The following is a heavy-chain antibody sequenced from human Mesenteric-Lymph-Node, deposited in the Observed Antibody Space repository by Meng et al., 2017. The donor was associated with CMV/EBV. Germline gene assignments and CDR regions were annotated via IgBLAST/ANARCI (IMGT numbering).Heavy chain of an antibody. V-gene: IGHV4-34*01. CDR2: IKHTGST. CDR3: ARGPNNPTHDFDL. Sequence: CADYGGSVSGYYWSWIRQPPGKGLEWIGQIKHTGSTYYVPSLKDRVTISIDTPNNQFSLKLNSVTASDTAVYYCARGPNNPTHDFDLWGQGTLVTVSS. J-gene: IGHJ4*02. CDR1: GGSVSGYY. D-gene: IGHD1-14*01.